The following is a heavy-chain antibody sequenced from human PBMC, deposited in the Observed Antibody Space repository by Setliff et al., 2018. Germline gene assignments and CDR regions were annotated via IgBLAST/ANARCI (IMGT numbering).Heavy chain of an antibody. CDR3: ARVYTLTIPPDY. V-gene: IGHV1-18*01. J-gene: IGHJ4*02. CDR1: GYTFTNYG. D-gene: IGHD4-17*01. Sequence: GASVKVSCKASGYTFTNYGINWVRQAPGQGLEWLGWISAYNGNTHYAQKLQGRVSTTTDTSTSTAYMELRSLRSDDTAVYYCARVYTLTIPPDYWGQGTLVTVSS. CDR2: ISAYNGNT.